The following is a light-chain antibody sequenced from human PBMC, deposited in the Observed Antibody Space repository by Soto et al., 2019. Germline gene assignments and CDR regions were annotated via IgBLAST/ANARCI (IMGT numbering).Light chain of an antibody. CDR1: QSISSW. CDR3: QQYGSRT. V-gene: IGKV1-5*02. CDR2: DAS. Sequence: DMHVTQSRYTLCASVDQRFTIICRASQSISSWLAWFQQKPGKAPKLLMYDASSLESGVPSRFSGSGSGTDFTLTISRLEPEDFAVYYCQQYGSRTFGPGTKVDIK. J-gene: IGKJ1*01.